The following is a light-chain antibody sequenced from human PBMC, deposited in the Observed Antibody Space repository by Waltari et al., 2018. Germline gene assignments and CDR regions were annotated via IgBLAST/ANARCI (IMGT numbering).Light chain of an antibody. CDR2: KAS. CDR3: QQYNDFPWT. Sequence: DIQMTQFPSTLSPSVGDRVTITCRDSQSVNTWLAWFQQFPGKAPKVLIDKASNLVPGVPSRFSGRGFGTDFTLTISSLQPDDFASYYCQQYNDFPWTFGQGTKVEIK. J-gene: IGKJ1*01. CDR1: QSVNTW. V-gene: IGKV1-5*03.